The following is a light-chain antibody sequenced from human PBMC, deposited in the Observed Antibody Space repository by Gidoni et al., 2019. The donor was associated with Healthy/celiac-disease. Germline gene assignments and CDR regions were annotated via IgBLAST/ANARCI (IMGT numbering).Light chain of an antibody. CDR1: QSVSSY. CDR2: DAS. Sequence: EIVLTQSPATLSLSPWERATLSCRASQSVSSYLDWYQQKPGQAPRLLIYDASNRATGIPARFSGSGSGTDFTLTISSLEPEDFAVYYCQQRSNWPPRITFGQGTRLEIK. V-gene: IGKV3-11*01. J-gene: IGKJ5*01. CDR3: QQRSNWPPRIT.